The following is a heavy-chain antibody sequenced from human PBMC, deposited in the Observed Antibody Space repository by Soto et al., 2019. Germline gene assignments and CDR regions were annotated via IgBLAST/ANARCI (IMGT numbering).Heavy chain of an antibody. D-gene: IGHD3-22*01. CDR3: ARGGGYDY. CDR2: IYSSGST. CDR1: GVSISSGDDY. V-gene: IGHV4-30-4*01. J-gene: IGHJ4*02. Sequence: SETLSLTCIVSGVSISSGDDYWSWIRQPPGKGLEWIGYIYSSGSTYSDPSLRSRVTISADTSKNQFSLKLTSVTAADTAVYYCARGGGYDYWGQGALVTVSS.